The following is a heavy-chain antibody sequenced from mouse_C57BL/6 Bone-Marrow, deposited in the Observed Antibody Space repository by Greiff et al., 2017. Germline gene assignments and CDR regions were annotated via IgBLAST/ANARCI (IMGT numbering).Heavy chain of an antibody. Sequence: VQLQQSGPELVKPGASVKISCKASGYAFSSSWMNWVKQRPGKGLEWIGRIYPGEGDTNYNGKFKGKATLTADKSSSTAYMHLSRLTSEDSSVYFCERITTVVAPFDYWGQGTTLAVSS. CDR2: IYPGEGDT. CDR3: ERITTVVAPFDY. J-gene: IGHJ2*01. CDR1: GYAFSSSW. V-gene: IGHV1-82*01. D-gene: IGHD1-1*01.